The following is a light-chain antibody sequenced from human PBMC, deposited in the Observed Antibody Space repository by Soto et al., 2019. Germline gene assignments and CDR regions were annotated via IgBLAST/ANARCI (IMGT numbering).Light chain of an antibody. CDR1: QSVSSY. CDR3: QQRTNWPLT. Sequence: EILLTQSPATLSLSPGERATLSCRASQSVSSYLAWYQQKPGQAPRLLIYDASNRATGIPARFSGSGSGTDFTLTISILEPEDFAVYYCQQRTNWPLTFGGGTKVEI. J-gene: IGKJ4*01. CDR2: DAS. V-gene: IGKV3-11*01.